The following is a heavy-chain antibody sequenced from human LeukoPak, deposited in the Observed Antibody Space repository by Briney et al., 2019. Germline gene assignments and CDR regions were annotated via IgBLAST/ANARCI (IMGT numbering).Heavy chain of an antibody. V-gene: IGHV1-24*01. J-gene: IGHJ4*02. D-gene: IGHD3-10*01. CDR3: ATVPHYGSGSGY. CDR2: FDPEDGET. CDR1: GYTLTELS. Sequence: ASVKVPCKVSGYTLTELSMHWVRQAPGKGLEWMGGFDPEDGETIYAQKFQGRVTMTEDTSTDTAYMELSSLRSEDTAVYYCATVPHYGSGSGYWGQGTLVTVSS.